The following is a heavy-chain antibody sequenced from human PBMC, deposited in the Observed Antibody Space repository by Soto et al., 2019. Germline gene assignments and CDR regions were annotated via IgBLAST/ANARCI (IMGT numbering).Heavy chain of an antibody. J-gene: IGHJ5*02. CDR1: GFTFSSYS. CDR2: ISSSSSYI. CDR3: ARDVRGDTAMASNWFDP. Sequence: PGGSLRLSCAASGFTFSSYSMNWVRQAPGKGLEWVSSISSSSSYIYYADSVKGRFTISRHNAKNSLYLQMNSLRAEDTAVYYCARDVRGDTAMASNWFDPWGQGTLVTVSS. V-gene: IGHV3-21*01. D-gene: IGHD5-18*01.